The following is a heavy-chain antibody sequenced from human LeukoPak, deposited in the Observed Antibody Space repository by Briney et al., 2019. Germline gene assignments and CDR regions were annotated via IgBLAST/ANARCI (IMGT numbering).Heavy chain of an antibody. J-gene: IGHJ4*02. CDR2: ISSSSSSI. Sequence: GGSLRLSCAASGFTFTSYSMNWVRQAPGKRLEWVSYISSSSSSIYYADSVEGRFTISRDNAKNSLYLQINSLRDEDTAVYYCARLPFGVTEAYWGQGTLVTVSS. CDR3: ARLPFGVTEAY. V-gene: IGHV3-48*02. D-gene: IGHD3-10*01. CDR1: GFTFTSYS.